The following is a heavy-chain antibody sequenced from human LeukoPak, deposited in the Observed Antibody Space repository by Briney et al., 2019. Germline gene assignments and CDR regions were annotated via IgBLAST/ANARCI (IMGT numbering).Heavy chain of an antibody. V-gene: IGHV3-48*03. Sequence: GGSLRLSCAASGFAFNKYWMHWVRQTPGKGLEWVSYISSSGSTIYYADSVKGRFTISRDNAKNSLYLQMNSLRAEDTAVYYCARVSYYGSGSHSGFDYWGQGTLVTVSS. D-gene: IGHD3-10*01. CDR1: GFAFNKYW. CDR2: ISSSGSTI. J-gene: IGHJ4*02. CDR3: ARVSYYGSGSHSGFDY.